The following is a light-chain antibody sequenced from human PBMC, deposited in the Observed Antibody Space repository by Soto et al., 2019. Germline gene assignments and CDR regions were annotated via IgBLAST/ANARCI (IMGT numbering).Light chain of an antibody. CDR3: QQSYSSRYT. CDR1: QSISTY. Sequence: DIQMTQSPSSLSASVGDRVTITGRASQSISTYLNWYQQKPGKVPNLRIYAASTLQSGVPSRFSGSGSGTAFTLTISSLKPEDFATYYCQQSYSSRYTFGQGTKLEIK. J-gene: IGKJ2*01. V-gene: IGKV1-39*01. CDR2: AAS.